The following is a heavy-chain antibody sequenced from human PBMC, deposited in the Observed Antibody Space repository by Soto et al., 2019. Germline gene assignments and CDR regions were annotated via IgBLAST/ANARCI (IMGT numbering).Heavy chain of an antibody. D-gene: IGHD2-2*01. CDR2: IIPIFGTA. V-gene: IGHV1-69*01. CDR1: GGTFSSYA. Sequence: QVQLVQSGAEVKKPGSSVKVSCTASGGTFSSYAISWVRQAPGQGLEWMGGIIPIFGTANYAQKFQGRVTITADESTSTAYMELSSLRSEDTAVYYCARAGIVVVPAAMGPSSIAARYYFDYWGQGTLVTVSS. J-gene: IGHJ4*02. CDR3: ARAGIVVVPAAMGPSSIAARYYFDY.